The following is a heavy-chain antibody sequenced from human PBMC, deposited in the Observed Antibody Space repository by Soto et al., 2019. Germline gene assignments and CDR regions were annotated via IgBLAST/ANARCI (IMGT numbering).Heavy chain of an antibody. CDR1: GGTFSSYS. CDR2: VGPKIGNI. D-gene: IGHD1-20*01. V-gene: IGHV1-69*02. J-gene: IGHJ4*02. Sequence: QVQLVQSGAEVKKPGSSVKVSCKAPGGTFSSYSINWVRQAPGQGLEWMGGVGPKIGNINFVRKFQGRLTLTADKSTRMAFLELSILRPEDTAVYYCTRCGRENNLSDGNFEYWGQGTQVTVSS. CDR3: TRCGRENNLSDGNFEY.